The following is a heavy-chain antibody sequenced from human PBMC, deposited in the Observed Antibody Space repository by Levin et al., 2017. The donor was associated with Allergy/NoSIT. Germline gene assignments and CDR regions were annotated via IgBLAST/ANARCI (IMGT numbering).Heavy chain of an antibody. V-gene: IGHV1-58*01. CDR2: IVVGSGTT. CDR3: AADLNWFDP. Sequence: KISCKASGITFSTSAVQWVRQARGQRLEWIGWIVVGSGTTNYAEKFQERVTITGDMSTVYMELSSLTSEDTAVYYCAADLNWFDPWGQGTLVTVSS. CDR1: GITFSTSA. J-gene: IGHJ5*02.